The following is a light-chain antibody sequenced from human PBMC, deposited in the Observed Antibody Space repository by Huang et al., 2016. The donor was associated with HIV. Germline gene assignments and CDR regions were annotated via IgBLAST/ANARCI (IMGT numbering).Light chain of an antibody. V-gene: IGKV2-30*02. Sequence: DVVMTQSPLSLPVTLGQPASISCRSSQSLLPSDGNTYLIWLQQRPGHSPRRLISKVANRDSGVPDRFSGSGSGSDFTLRISRVEPEDVGVYYCMQGTHWPLTFGGGTKVEIK. CDR2: KVA. CDR1: QSLLPSDGNTY. CDR3: MQGTHWPLT. J-gene: IGKJ4*01.